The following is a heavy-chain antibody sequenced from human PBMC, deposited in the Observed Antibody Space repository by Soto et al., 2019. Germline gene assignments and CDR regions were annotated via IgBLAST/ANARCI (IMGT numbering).Heavy chain of an antibody. CDR2: IKSGGSGT. CDR3: GRGSIGGSGNRLDY. Sequence: PGGFLRLSCAASGFSFSSFWVHWVRQAPGKGLVWVSRIKSGGSGTTYADSVKGRFTISRDNAQNTLYGQMNSLRAEDTAVYYWGRGSIGGSGNRLDYWGQGTLVTVSS. J-gene: IGHJ4*02. D-gene: IGHD2-15*01. V-gene: IGHV3-74*01. CDR1: GFSFSSFW.